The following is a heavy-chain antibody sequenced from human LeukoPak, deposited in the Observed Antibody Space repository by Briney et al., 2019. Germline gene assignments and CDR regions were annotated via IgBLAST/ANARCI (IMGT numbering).Heavy chain of an antibody. D-gene: IGHD3-3*01. V-gene: IGHV4-59*01. CDR2: IYYSGST. J-gene: IGHJ6*03. CDR1: GGSISSYY. Sequence: PSETLSLTCTVSGGSISSYYWSWIRQPLGKGLEWIGYIYYSGSTNYNPSLKSRVTISVDTSKNQFSLKLSSVTAADTAVYYCARVGVGYYYYYYMDVWGKGTTVTVSS. CDR3: ARVGVGYYYYYYMDV.